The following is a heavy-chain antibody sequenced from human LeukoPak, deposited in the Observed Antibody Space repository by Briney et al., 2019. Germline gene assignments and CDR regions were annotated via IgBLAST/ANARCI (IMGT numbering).Heavy chain of an antibody. Sequence: ASVKVSCKASGYTFTSYAMNWVRQAPGQGLEWMGWISAYNGNTNYAQKLQGRVTMTTDTSTSTAYMELRSLRSDDTAVYYCARDRPTVVTPRNAFDIWGQGTMVTVSS. CDR1: GYTFTSYA. V-gene: IGHV1-18*01. CDR2: ISAYNGNT. CDR3: ARDRPTVVTPRNAFDI. D-gene: IGHD4-23*01. J-gene: IGHJ3*02.